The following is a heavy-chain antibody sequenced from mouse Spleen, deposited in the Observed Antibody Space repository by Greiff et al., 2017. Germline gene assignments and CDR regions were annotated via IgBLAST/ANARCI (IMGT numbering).Heavy chain of an antibody. V-gene: IGHV3-2*02. J-gene: IGHJ2*01. CDR1: GYSITSDYA. CDR2: ISYSGST. Sequence: DVKLQESGPGLVKPSQSLSLTCTVTGYSITSDYAWNWIRQFPGNKLEWMGYISYSGSTSYNPSLKSRISITRDTSKNQFFLQLNSVTTEDTATYYCAVTTIVEDYFDYWGQGTTLTVSS. D-gene: IGHD1-1*01. CDR3: AVTTIVEDYFDY.